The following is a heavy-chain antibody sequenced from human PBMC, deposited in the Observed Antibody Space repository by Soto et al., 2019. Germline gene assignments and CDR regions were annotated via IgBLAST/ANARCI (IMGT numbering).Heavy chain of an antibody. CDR1: GFTFHDYW. J-gene: IGHJ3*01. CDR3: ARDLSPGTLIGGYSDANDV. CDR2: IKYDGHER. V-gene: IGHV3-7*01. Sequence: PGGSLRLSCVSSGFTFHDYWMTWVRQPPGKGLEWVANIKYDGHERNYADSVKGRFTISRDNVENSLSLQMHNLRVDDTAVYYCARDLSPGTLIGGYSDANDVWGRGTMVTVSS. D-gene: IGHD3-22*01.